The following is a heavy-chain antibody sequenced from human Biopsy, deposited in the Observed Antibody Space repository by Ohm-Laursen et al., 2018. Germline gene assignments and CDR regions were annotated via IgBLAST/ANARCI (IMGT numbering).Heavy chain of an antibody. Sequence: SLRFSCTASDFTFYDYAMSWVRQRPGKGLEWVSGITWNSGHIAYADSVKGRFTISRDNAKNVLWLQMNSLRVDDTAMYYCVKDIRRYFYGMDVWGQGTTVTVS. CDR2: ITWNSGHI. CDR1: DFTFYDYA. D-gene: IGHD3-10*01. V-gene: IGHV3-9*01. CDR3: VKDIRRYFYGMDV. J-gene: IGHJ6*02.